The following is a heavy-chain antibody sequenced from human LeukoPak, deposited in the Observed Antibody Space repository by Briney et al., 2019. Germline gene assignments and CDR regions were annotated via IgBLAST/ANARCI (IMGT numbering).Heavy chain of an antibody. Sequence: GGSLRLSCAASGFTFSNAWMSWVRQAPGKGLEWVSGINWNGGSTGYADSVKGRFTISRDNAKNSLYLQMNSLRAEDTALYYCARASIAAAANFDYWGQGTLVTVSS. D-gene: IGHD6-13*01. V-gene: IGHV3-20*04. CDR3: ARASIAAAANFDY. J-gene: IGHJ4*02. CDR1: GFTFSNAW. CDR2: INWNGGST.